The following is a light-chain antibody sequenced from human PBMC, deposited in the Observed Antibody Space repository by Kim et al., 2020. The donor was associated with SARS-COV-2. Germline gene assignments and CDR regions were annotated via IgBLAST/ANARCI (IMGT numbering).Light chain of an antibody. V-gene: IGKV3-20*01. Sequence: SPGQRAPRSCRASQSVSSNDLAWYQQKPGQAPRLLIYGASSRATGIPDRFSGSGSGTDFTLTITRLEPEDFAVYYCQQYSSSPATFGQGTKVDIK. J-gene: IGKJ1*01. CDR1: QSVSSND. CDR2: GAS. CDR3: QQYSSSPAT.